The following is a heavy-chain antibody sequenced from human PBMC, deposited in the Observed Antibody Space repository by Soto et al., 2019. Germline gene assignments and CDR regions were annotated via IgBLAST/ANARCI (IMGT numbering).Heavy chain of an antibody. CDR1: GAALSSGGYF. CDR2: IYYSGGT. D-gene: IGHD6-19*01. V-gene: IGHV4-61*08. Sequence: QVKLQQSGPGLVKPSETLSLTCTVSGAALSSGGYFYTWVRQPPGKGLEWLGYIYYSGGTNYNTSLKSGVSISLDKCKSQFSLRLMSVAAAGTAVYSCTREQSDDNYFDPWGQGTLVTVSS. CDR3: TREQSDDNYFDP. J-gene: IGHJ5*02.